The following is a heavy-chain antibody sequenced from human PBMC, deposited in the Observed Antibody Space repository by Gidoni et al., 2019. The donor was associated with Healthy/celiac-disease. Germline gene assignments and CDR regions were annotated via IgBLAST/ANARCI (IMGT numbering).Heavy chain of an antibody. V-gene: IGHV3-23*01. Sequence: EVQLLESGGGLVQPGGSLRLSCAASGFTCSSYAMSWVRQAPGKGLEWVSAISGSGGSTYYADSVKGRFTISRDNSKNTQYLQMNSLRAEDTAVYYCARSIAAAGYYYYYMDVWGKGTTVTVSS. J-gene: IGHJ6*03. CDR2: ISGSGGST. CDR1: GFTCSSYA. D-gene: IGHD6-13*01. CDR3: ARSIAAAGYYYYYMDV.